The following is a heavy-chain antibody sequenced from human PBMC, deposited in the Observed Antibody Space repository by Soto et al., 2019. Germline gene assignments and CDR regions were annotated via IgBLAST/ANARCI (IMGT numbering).Heavy chain of an antibody. CDR3: PRCGVKGTNYYYYGMDV. Sequence: SETLSLTCTVSGGSISSSSYYWGWIRQPPGKGLEWIGSIYYSGSTYYNPSLKSRVTISVDTSKNQFSLKLSSVTAADTAVYYCPRCGVKGTNYYYYGMDVWGQGSTVT. V-gene: IGHV4-39*01. CDR2: IYYSGST. D-gene: IGHD1-7*01. CDR1: GGSISSSSYY. J-gene: IGHJ6*02.